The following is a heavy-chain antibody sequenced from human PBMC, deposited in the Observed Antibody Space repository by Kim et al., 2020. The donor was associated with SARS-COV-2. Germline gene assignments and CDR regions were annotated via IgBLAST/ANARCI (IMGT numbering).Heavy chain of an antibody. V-gene: IGHV4-34*01. CDR1: GGSFSGYY. CDR2: INHSGST. J-gene: IGHJ4*02. CDR3: ARGRGELRFDY. Sequence: SETLSLTCAVYGGSFSGYYWSWIRQPPGKGLEWIGEINHSGSTNYNPSLKSRVTISVDTSKNQFSLKLSSVTATDTAVYSCARGRGELRFDYSGQGTPVT. D-gene: IGHD1-26*01.